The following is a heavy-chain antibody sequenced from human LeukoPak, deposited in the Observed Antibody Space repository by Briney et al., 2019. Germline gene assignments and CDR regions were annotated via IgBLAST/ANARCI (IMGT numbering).Heavy chain of an antibody. D-gene: IGHD3-10*01. CDR3: ARGATYYFGPASYYRGV. V-gene: IGHV3-30*04. CDR1: GFTFSSYS. Sequence: TGGSLRLSCAAPGFTFSSYSMHWVPQAPGKRLEWGAVISFDGRNKYYADSVKGRFTISRDNSKNTLYLHANSLRPEDTAVYYCARGATYYFGPASYYRGVWGQGTLVTVSS. J-gene: IGHJ4*02. CDR2: ISFDGRNK.